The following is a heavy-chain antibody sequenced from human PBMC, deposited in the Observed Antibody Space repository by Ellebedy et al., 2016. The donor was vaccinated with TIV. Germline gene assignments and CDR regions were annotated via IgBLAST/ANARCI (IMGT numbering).Heavy chain of an antibody. J-gene: IGHJ5*02. V-gene: IGHV4-31*03. CDR3: ARDPALPRGRFDP. Sequence: MPSETLSLTCTVSGGSISSGGFFWSWIRQHPGKGLEWIGYIYYSGSTNYNPSLESRVTISIDTSKNQFSLNLNSVTAADTAVYYCARDPALPRGRFDPWGQGTLVTVSS. CDR2: IYYSGST. CDR1: GGSISSGGFF.